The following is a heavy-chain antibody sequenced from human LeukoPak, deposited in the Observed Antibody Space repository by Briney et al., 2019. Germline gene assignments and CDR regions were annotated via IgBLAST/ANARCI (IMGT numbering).Heavy chain of an antibody. Sequence: PSETLSLTCAVYGGSFSGYYWSWIRQPPGKGLEWIGEINHSGSTNYNPSLKSRVTISVDTSKNQFSLKLSSVTAADTAVYYCARAASTIGAGYHLHMDVWGKGTTVTVSS. CDR3: ARAASTIGAGYHLHMDV. CDR2: INHSGST. J-gene: IGHJ6*03. V-gene: IGHV4-34*01. D-gene: IGHD2-2*01. CDR1: GGSFSGYY.